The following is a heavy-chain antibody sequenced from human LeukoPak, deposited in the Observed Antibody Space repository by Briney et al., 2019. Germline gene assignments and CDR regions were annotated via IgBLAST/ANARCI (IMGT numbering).Heavy chain of an antibody. D-gene: IGHD3-3*02. CDR3: ARRVISEFSIDKGNWVDP. J-gene: IGHJ5*02. Sequence: SETLSLTCTVSGGSIRVYYWNWIRQSPGKGLEWMGYILSSGSTHHNPYLTSRISLSVDTSKNQFSLKLSSVTAADTAVYYCARRVISEFSIDKGNWVDPWGQGTLVTVSS. CDR2: ILSSGST. V-gene: IGHV4-4*09. CDR1: GGSIRVYY.